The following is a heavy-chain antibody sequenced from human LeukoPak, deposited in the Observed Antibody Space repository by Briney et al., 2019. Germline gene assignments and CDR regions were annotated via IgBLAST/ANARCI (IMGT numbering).Heavy chain of an antibody. V-gene: IGHV3-21*01. CDR3: ARVKLSVQSSGSLGFDY. CDR2: ISNSGDYI. CDR1: GFTFSSFT. J-gene: IGHJ4*02. D-gene: IGHD3-10*01. Sequence: GGSLRLSCTVSGFTFSSFTMNWVRQGPGKGLEWVASISNSGDYISYADSLKGRFTISRDNAKNSLYLQMNSLRAEDTAVYYCARVKLSVQSSGSLGFDYWGQGTLVTVSS.